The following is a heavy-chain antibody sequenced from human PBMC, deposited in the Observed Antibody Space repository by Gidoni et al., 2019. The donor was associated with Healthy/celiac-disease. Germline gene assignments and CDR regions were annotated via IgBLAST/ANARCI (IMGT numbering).Heavy chain of an antibody. J-gene: IGHJ6*02. CDR2: ISSSGSTI. V-gene: IGHV3-48*03. CDR3: ARLGATYYYYGMDV. Sequence: EVQLVESGGGLVQPGGSLRLSCAASGFTFSSYEMNWVRQAPGKGLEWVSYISSSGSTIYYADSVKGRFTISRDNAKNSLYLQMNSLRAEDTAVYYCARLGATYYYYGMDVWGQGTTVTVSS. CDR1: GFTFSSYE. D-gene: IGHD4-17*01.